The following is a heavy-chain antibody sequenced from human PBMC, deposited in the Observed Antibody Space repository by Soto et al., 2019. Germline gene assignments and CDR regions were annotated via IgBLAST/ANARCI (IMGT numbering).Heavy chain of an antibody. CDR3: AKDRFGGGFDP. D-gene: IGHD3-10*01. CDR1: GFTFDDYA. Sequence: GGSLRLSCAASGFTFDDYAMHWVRQAPGKGLEWVSGISWNSGSIGYADSVKGRFTISRDNAKNSLYLQMNSLRAEDTALYYCAKDRFGGGFDPWGQGTLVTVSS. V-gene: IGHV3-9*01. CDR2: ISWNSGSI. J-gene: IGHJ5*02.